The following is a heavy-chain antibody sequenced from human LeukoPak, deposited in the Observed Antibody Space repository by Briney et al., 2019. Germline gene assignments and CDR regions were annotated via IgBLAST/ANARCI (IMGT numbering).Heavy chain of an antibody. V-gene: IGHV4-34*01. CDR3: ARGGYSGYVD. D-gene: IGHD5-12*01. CDR1: GGSFSGYY. CDR2: INHSGST. J-gene: IGHJ4*02. Sequence: SETLSLTCAVYGGSFSGYYWSWIRQPPGKGLEWIGEINHSGSTNYNPSLKSRVNISVDTSKNQFSLKLSSVTASDTAVYYCARGGYSGYVDWGQGTLVTASS.